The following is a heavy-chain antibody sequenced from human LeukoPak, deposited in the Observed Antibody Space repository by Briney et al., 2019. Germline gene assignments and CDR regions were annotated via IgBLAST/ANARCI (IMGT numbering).Heavy chain of an antibody. D-gene: IGHD3-10*01. J-gene: IGHJ5*02. Sequence: GGSLRLSCAASGFTFSNAWMSWVRQAPGKGLEWVGRIKSKTDGGTTDYAAPVKGRFTISRDDSKNTLYLQMNSLKTEDTAVYYCTTDRGEVLWFGELFSGNWFDPWGQGTLVTVSS. CDR2: IKSKTDGGTT. CDR1: GFTFSNAW. V-gene: IGHV3-15*01. CDR3: TTDRGEVLWFGELFSGNWFDP.